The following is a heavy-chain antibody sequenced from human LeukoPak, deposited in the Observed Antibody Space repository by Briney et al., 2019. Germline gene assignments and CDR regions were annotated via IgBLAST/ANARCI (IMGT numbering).Heavy chain of an antibody. J-gene: IGHJ3*02. CDR3: AKDRDSSGWYGAFDI. Sequence: GGSLRLSCAASGFTFSSYAMSWVRQAPGKGLEWVSAISGSGGSTYYADSVKGRFTISRDNSKSTLYLQMNSLRAEDTAVYYCAKDRDSSGWYGAFDIWGQGTMVTVSS. CDR2: ISGSGGST. CDR1: GFTFSSYA. D-gene: IGHD6-19*01. V-gene: IGHV3-23*01.